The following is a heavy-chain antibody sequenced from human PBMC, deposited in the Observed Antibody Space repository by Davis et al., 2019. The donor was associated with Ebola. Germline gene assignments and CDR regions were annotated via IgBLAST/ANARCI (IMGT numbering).Heavy chain of an antibody. D-gene: IGHD2/OR15-2a*01. CDR1: GFTFSTYW. CDR2: ISTDGGST. Sequence: GESLKISCAASGFTFSTYWMHWVRQVPGKGLVWVSRISTDGGSTSYADSVEGRFTISRDNSKNTLYLQMNSLRAEDTAVYYCAKDLSPRMGYAMDVWGQGTTVTVSS. J-gene: IGHJ6*02. V-gene: IGHV3-74*01. CDR3: AKDLSPRMGYAMDV.